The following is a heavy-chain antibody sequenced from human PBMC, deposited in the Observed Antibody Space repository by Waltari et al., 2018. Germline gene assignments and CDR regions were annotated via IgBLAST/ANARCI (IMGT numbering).Heavy chain of an antibody. CDR3: ARGPRFLEWLLYYYGMDV. V-gene: IGHV1-8*01. Sequence: QVQLVQSGAEVKKPGASVKVSCKASGYTFTSYDINWVRQATGQGLEWMGWMNPNSGNTGYAQKFQGRVTMTRNTSISTAYMELSSLRSEDTAVYYCARGPRFLEWLLYYYGMDVWGQGTTVTVSS. CDR1: GYTFTSYD. CDR2: MNPNSGNT. D-gene: IGHD3-3*01. J-gene: IGHJ6*02.